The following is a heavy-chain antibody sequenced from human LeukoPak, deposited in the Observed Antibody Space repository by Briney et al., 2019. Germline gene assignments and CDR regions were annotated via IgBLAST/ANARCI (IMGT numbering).Heavy chain of an antibody. CDR1: GFTFSSHA. CDR3: ARVPSGSGSYLWWFDP. Sequence: PGGSLRLSCAASGFTFSSHAMNWVRQAPGKGLEGVSSIDDSGGFTKYADSVKGRFTISRDNAKNSLYLQMNSLRAEDTAVYYCARVPSGSGSYLWWFDPWGQGTLVTVTS. CDR2: IDDSGGFT. V-gene: IGHV3-21*01. J-gene: IGHJ5*02. D-gene: IGHD3-10*01.